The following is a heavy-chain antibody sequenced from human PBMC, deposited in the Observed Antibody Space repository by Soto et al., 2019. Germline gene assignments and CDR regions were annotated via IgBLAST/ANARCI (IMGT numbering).Heavy chain of an antibody. J-gene: IGHJ4*02. CDR1: GGSIGSGGYY. D-gene: IGHD3-22*01. Sequence: QVQLQESGPGLVKPSQTLSLTCTVSGGSIGSGGYYWSWIRQHPGKGLEWIGYIYYSGSTYYNPSLKSRVTISVDTSKNQFSLKLSSVTAADTAVYYCARDQSYYDSSGFLAFFDYWGQGTLVTVSS. V-gene: IGHV4-31*03. CDR2: IYYSGST. CDR3: ARDQSYYDSSGFLAFFDY.